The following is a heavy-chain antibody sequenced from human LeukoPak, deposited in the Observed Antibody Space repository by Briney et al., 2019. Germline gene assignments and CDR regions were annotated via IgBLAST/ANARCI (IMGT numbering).Heavy chain of an antibody. CDR2: IKSKTDGGTT. Sequence: GGSLRLSCAASGFTFSNAWMSWVRQAPGKGLEWVGRIKSKTDGGTTDYAAPVKGRFTISRDDSKNTLYLQMNSLKTEDTAVYYCTTDMKWNRGRFGGSPYYFDYWGQGTLVTVSS. CDR3: TTDMKWNRGRFGGSPYYFDY. D-gene: IGHD3-10*01. CDR1: GFTFSNAW. V-gene: IGHV3-15*01. J-gene: IGHJ4*02.